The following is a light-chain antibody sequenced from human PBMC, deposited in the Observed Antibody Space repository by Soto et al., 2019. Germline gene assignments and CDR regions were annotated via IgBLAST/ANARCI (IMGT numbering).Light chain of an antibody. Sequence: QSALTQPASVSGSPGQSITISCTGTSSDVGGYDYVSWYQLHPGKAPKLMIFEVSNRPSGVSYRFSGSKSGNTASLTISGLRAEDEADYFCSSHSISTAYLFGTGTKVTVL. V-gene: IGLV2-14*01. CDR3: SSHSISTAYL. J-gene: IGLJ1*01. CDR2: EVS. CDR1: SSDVGGYDY.